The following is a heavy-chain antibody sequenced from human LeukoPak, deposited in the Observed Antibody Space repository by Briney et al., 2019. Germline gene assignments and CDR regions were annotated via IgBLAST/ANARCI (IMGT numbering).Heavy chain of an antibody. Sequence: SQTLSLTCTVSGGSISSGDYYWSWIRQPPGKGLEWIGYIYYSGSTYYNPSLKSRVTISVDTSKNQFSLKLSSVTAADTAVYYCAREEAIMITFGGVIGPIDYWGQGTLVTVSS. V-gene: IGHV4-30-4*01. CDR2: IYYSGST. D-gene: IGHD3-16*02. J-gene: IGHJ4*02. CDR3: AREEAIMITFGGVIGPIDY. CDR1: GGSISSGDYY.